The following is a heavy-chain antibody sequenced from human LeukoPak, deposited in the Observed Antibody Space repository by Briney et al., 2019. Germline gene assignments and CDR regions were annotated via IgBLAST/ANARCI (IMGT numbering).Heavy chain of an antibody. J-gene: IGHJ5*02. D-gene: IGHD3-16*02. Sequence: SETLSLTCTVSGGSISSRTYYWGGIRQPPGKGLEWIGSIYYSGSTYYNPSLKSRVTTSVDTSKNQFSLKLSSVTAADTAVYYCARAYYDYVWGSYRFVWFDPWGQGTLVTVSS. CDR2: IYYSGST. CDR1: GGSISSRTYY. V-gene: IGHV4-39*01. CDR3: ARAYYDYVWGSYRFVWFDP.